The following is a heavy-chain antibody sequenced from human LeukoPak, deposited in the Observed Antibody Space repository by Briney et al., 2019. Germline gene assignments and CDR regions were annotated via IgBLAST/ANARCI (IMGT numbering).Heavy chain of an antibody. J-gene: IGHJ4*02. CDR3: ARVRPGYSSSWYVLDY. D-gene: IGHD6-13*01. CDR2: IIPIFGTA. CDR1: GGTFSSYA. V-gene: IGHV1-69*13. Sequence: SVKVSCKASGGTFSSYAISWVRQAPGQGLEWMGGIIPIFGTANYAQKFQGRVTITADESTGTAYMELSSLRSEDTAVYYCARVRPGYSSSWYVLDYWGQGTLVTVSS.